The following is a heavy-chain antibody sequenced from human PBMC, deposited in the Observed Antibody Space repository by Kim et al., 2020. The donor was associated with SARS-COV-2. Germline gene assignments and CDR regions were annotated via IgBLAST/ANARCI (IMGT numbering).Heavy chain of an antibody. CDR2: IYYSGST. CDR3: ARVRNYYDSSGFRNPYYFDY. CDR1: GGSISSYY. Sequence: SETLSLTCTVSGGSISSYYWSWIRQPPGKGLEWIGYIYYSGSTNYNPSLKSRVTISVDTSKNQFSLKLSSVTAADTAVYYCARVRNYYDSSGFRNPYYFDYWGQGTLVTVSP. D-gene: IGHD3-22*01. J-gene: IGHJ4*02. V-gene: IGHV4-59*01.